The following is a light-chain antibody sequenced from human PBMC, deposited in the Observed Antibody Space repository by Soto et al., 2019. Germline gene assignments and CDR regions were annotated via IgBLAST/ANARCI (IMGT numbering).Light chain of an antibody. J-gene: IGKJ1*01. CDR1: QSISSW. CDR3: QQYNSYSWT. Sequence: DIQMTQSPSTLSASVGDRVIITCRARQSISSWLAWSQQKPGQAPNLLIYDASSLESGVPSRYSGSGSGTEFTLTISSLQPDDFATYYCQQYNSYSWTFDQGTKVEIK. CDR2: DAS. V-gene: IGKV1-5*01.